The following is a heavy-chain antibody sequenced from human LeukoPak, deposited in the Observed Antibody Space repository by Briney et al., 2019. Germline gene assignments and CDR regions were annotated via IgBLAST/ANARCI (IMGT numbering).Heavy chain of an antibody. CDR1: GGSISSYY. Sequence: SETLSLTCTVSGGSISSYYWSWIRQPAGKGLEWIGRIYTSGSTNYNPSLKSRVTMSVDTSKDQFSLKLSSVTAADTAVYYCARDSYYDILTGYYDARWFDPWGQGTLVTVSS. V-gene: IGHV4-4*07. CDR2: IYTSGST. D-gene: IGHD3-9*01. CDR3: ARDSYYDILTGYYDARWFDP. J-gene: IGHJ5*02.